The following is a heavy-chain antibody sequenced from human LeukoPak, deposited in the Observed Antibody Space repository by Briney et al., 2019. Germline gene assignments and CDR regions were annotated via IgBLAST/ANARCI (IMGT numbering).Heavy chain of an antibody. J-gene: IGHJ4*02. Sequence: SQTLSLTCTVSGASISSGDYYWSWIRQHPGKGLEWIGYIYNRGSTYYNPSLKRRITISGDTSQSQFSLKLSSVTAPETAVYFCARAYSPSSLYFDYWGQGTLVTVSS. CDR3: ARAYSPSSLYFDY. CDR2: IYNRGST. CDR1: GASISSGDYY. D-gene: IGHD6-6*01. V-gene: IGHV4-31*03.